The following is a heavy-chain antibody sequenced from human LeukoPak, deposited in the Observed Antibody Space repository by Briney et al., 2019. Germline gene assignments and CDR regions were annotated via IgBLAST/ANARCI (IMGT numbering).Heavy chain of an antibody. CDR2: INHSGST. Sequence: SETLSLTCAVYGGSFSGYYWSWIRQPPGKGLEWIGEINHSGSTNYNPSLKSRVTISVDTSKNQFSLKLSSVTAADTAVYYCARRRVGATANFDYWGQGTLVTVSS. V-gene: IGHV4-34*01. CDR3: ARRRVGATANFDY. J-gene: IGHJ4*02. D-gene: IGHD1-26*01. CDR1: GGSFSGYY.